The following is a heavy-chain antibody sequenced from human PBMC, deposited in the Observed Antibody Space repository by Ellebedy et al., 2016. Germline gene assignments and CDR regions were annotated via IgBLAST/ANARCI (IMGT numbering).Heavy chain of an antibody. CDR2: INIDGTGT. Sequence: HTGGSLRLSCAASGFTFSSYWMHWVRQAPGKGLVWVPRINIDGTGTSYADSVKDRFTISRDNAKNTLDLQVNSLRAEDTAVYYCARAEAATKGWADAFDIWGQGTRVTVSS. D-gene: IGHD2-15*01. V-gene: IGHV3-74*01. J-gene: IGHJ3*02. CDR3: ARAEAATKGWADAFDI. CDR1: GFTFSSYW.